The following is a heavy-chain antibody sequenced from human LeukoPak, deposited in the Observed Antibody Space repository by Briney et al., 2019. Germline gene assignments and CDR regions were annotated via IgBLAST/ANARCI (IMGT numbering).Heavy chain of an antibody. V-gene: IGHV3-48*03. CDR3: AILDDWLLYSGDC. CDR2: ISSSGSTI. D-gene: IGHD3/OR15-3a*01. J-gene: IGHJ4*02. Sequence: GGSLRLSCAASGFTFSSYEMNWVRQAPGKGLEWVSYISSSGSTIYYADSVKGRFTISRDNAKNSLYLQMNSLRAEDTAVYYCAILDDWLLYSGDCWGQGTLVTVSS. CDR1: GFTFSSYE.